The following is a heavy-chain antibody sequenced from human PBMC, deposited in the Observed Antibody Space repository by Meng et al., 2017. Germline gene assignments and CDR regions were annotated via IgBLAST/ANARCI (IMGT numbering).Heavy chain of an antibody. CDR2: ISGDGSIT. CDR1: GFTFNNYW. CDR3: LDEAPRSDY. J-gene: IGHJ4*02. V-gene: IGHV3-74*01. Sequence: EVQYVESVGGLVHPGGSLRLYCAASGFTFNNYWMHWVRLVPGKGLVWVSRISGDGSITNYADSVKGRFNISRDNAKNTLYLQMNSLRPEDTAVYYCLDEAPRSDYWGQGSLVTVSS. D-gene: IGHD1-1*01.